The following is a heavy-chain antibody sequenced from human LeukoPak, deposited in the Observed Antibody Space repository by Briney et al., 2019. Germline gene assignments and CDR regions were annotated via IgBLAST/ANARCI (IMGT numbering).Heavy chain of an antibody. CDR1: GFTFSSYS. V-gene: IGHV3-21*01. J-gene: IGHJ4*02. Sequence: PGGSLRLSCAASGFTFSSYSMNWVRQAPGKGLEWVSSISSSSSYIYYADSVKGRFTISRDNAKNSLYLQMNSLRAEDTAVYYCARDGGNYVSDFDYWGQGTLVTVSS. CDR3: ARDGGNYVSDFDY. CDR2: ISSSSSYI. D-gene: IGHD4-11*01.